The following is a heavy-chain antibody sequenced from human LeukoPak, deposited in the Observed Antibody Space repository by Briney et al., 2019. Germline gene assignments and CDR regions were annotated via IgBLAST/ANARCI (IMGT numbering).Heavy chain of an antibody. CDR1: GDSISSYY. Sequence: SETLSLTCTVSGDSISSYYWSWIRQPPGKGLEWIGYIYYSGSTNYNPSLKSRVTISVDTSKNQFSLKLSSVTVADTAVYYCARLGYYGSGSYYPQANPDYFDYWGQGTLVTVSS. CDR3: ARLGYYGSGSYYPQANPDYFDY. J-gene: IGHJ4*02. CDR2: IYYSGST. D-gene: IGHD3-10*01. V-gene: IGHV4-59*01.